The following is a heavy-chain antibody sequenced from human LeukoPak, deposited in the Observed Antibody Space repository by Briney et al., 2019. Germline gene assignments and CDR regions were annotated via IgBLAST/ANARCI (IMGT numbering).Heavy chain of an antibody. CDR2: MFYGGAT. Sequence: SETLSLTCTVSGGSISSGSYFWGWIRQPPGKGLEWVASMFYGGATYYNPSLKSRVTISVDTSKTQFSLQLNSVTAADTAVYYCARHGHRNEYNSPGVDYWGQGTLVTVSS. CDR3: ARHGHRNEYNSPGVDY. V-gene: IGHV4-39*01. J-gene: IGHJ4*02. CDR1: GGSISSGSYF. D-gene: IGHD6-6*01.